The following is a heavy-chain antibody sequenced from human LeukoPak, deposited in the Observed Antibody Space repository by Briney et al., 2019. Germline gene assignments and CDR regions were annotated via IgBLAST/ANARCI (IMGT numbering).Heavy chain of an antibody. V-gene: IGHV1-18*01. J-gene: IGHJ4*02. CDR3: ARAPRAVAGTPLGY. CDR2: ISAYNGNT. CDR1: GYTFTSYG. D-gene: IGHD6-19*01. Sequence: GASVTVSCKASGYTFTSYGISWVRQAPGQGLEWMGWISAYNGNTNYAQKLQGRVTMTQDTSTSTAYMELRSLRSDDTAVYYCARAPRAVAGTPLGYWGQGTLVTVSS.